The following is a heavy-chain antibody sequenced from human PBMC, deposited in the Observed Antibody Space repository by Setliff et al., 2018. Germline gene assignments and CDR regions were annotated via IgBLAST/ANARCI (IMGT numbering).Heavy chain of an antibody. D-gene: IGHD6-6*01. J-gene: IGHJ6*03. CDR2: IYYSGT. Sequence: SETLSLTCTVSSASRSINTYYWSWIRQPPGKGLDWVGNIYYSGTNYNPSLKSRVTISVDTSKHQSSLKLNSVTAADTAVYYCAGGTIVAPGGYFYYMDVWGKGATVTVSS. CDR3: AGGTIVAPGGYFYYMDV. V-gene: IGHV4-59*01. CDR1: SASRSINTYY.